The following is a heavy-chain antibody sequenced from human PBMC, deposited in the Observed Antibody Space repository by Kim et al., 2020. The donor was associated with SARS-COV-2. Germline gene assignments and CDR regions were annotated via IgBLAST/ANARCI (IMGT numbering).Heavy chain of an antibody. CDR3: ARVWGTPRTPRYSRDAFDI. V-gene: IGHV3-72*01. J-gene: IGHJ3*02. CDR1: GFTFSDHY. D-gene: IGHD5-18*01. Sequence: GGSLRLSCAASGFTFSDHYMDWVRQAPGKGLEWVGRTRNKANSYTTEYAASVKGRFTISRDDSKNSLYLQMNSLKTEDTAVYYCARVWGTPRTPRYSRDAFDIWGQGTMVTVSS. CDR2: TRNKANSYTT.